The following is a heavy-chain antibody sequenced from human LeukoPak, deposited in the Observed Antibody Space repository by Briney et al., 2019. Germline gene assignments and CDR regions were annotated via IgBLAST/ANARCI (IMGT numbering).Heavy chain of an antibody. CDR3: ARVLRRMLAEDFDY. Sequence: GGSLRLSCATSGFTFSSYWMHWVRQAPGKGLVWVSRINSDGSSTSYADSVKGRFTISRDNAKNSLYLQMNSLRAEDTAVYYCARVLRRMLAEDFDYWGQGTLVTVSS. V-gene: IGHV3-74*01. D-gene: IGHD2-8*01. CDR1: GFTFSSYW. J-gene: IGHJ4*02. CDR2: INSDGSST.